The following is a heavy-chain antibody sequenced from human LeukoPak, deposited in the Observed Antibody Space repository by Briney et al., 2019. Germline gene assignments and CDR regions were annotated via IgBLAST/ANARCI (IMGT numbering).Heavy chain of an antibody. Sequence: GGSLRLSCAASGFTFSSYAMHWVRQAPGKGLEWVAVISYDGSNKYYADSVKGRFTISRDNSKNTLYLQMNSLRAEDTAVYYCARDRQVGYSYGDAFDIWGQGTMATVSS. V-gene: IGHV3-30-3*01. CDR1: GFTFSSYA. CDR2: ISYDGSNK. J-gene: IGHJ3*02. CDR3: ARDRQVGYSYGDAFDI. D-gene: IGHD5-18*01.